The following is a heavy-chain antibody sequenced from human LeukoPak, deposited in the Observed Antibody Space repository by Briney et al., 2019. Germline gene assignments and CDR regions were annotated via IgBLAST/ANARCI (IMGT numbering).Heavy chain of an antibody. D-gene: IGHD3-10*01. J-gene: IGHJ6*03. CDR2: ISGSGGST. CDR3: ARVRTMVRGVGYYYYYYMDV. Sequence: GGTLRLSCAASGFTFSSYGMSWVRQAPGKGLEWVSAISGSGGSTYYADSVKGRFTISRDNAKNSLYLQMNSLRAEDTAVYYCARVRTMVRGVGYYYYYYMDVWGKGTTVTVSS. CDR1: GFTFSSYG. V-gene: IGHV3-23*01.